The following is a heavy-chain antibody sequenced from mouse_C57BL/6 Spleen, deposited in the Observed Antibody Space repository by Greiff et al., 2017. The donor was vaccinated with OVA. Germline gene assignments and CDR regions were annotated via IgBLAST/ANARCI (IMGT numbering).Heavy chain of an antibody. CDR3: ARADYDDAMDY. J-gene: IGHJ4*01. V-gene: IGHV1-55*01. CDR2: IYPGSGST. D-gene: IGHD2-4*01. Sequence: VQLQQPGAELVKPGASVKMSCKASGYTFTSYWITWVKQRPGQGLAWIGDIYPGSGSTNYNEKFKSKATLTVDTSSSTAYMQLSSLTSEDSAVYYCARADYDDAMDYWGQGTSVTVSS. CDR1: GYTFTSYW.